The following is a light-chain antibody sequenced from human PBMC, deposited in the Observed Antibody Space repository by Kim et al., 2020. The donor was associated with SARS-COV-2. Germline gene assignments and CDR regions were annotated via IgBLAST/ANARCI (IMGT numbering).Light chain of an antibody. J-gene: IGLJ2*01. CDR3: AAWDDSLNGPV. CDR2: YDD. V-gene: IGLV1-36*01. Sequence: RQRVTISCSGSSSNIGNNAVNWYQQLPGKAPKLLIYYDDLLPSGVSDRFSGSKSGTSASLAISGLQSEDEADYYCAAWDDSLNGPVFGGGTQPTVL. CDR1: SSNIGNNA.